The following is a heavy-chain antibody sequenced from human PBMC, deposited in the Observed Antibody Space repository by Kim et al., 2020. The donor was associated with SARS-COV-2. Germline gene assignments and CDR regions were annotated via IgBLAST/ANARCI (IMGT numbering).Heavy chain of an antibody. V-gene: IGHV4-34*01. D-gene: IGHD2-2*01. CDR1: GGSFSGYY. J-gene: IGHJ4*02. CDR3: ARSGIVVVPAAINTQRSYGY. CDR2: INHSGST. Sequence: SETLSLTCAVYGGSFSGYYWSWIRQPPGKGLEWIGEINHSGSTNYNPSLKSRVTISVDTSKNQFSLKLSSVTAADAAVYYCARSGIVVVPAAINTQRSYGYWGQGTLVTVSS.